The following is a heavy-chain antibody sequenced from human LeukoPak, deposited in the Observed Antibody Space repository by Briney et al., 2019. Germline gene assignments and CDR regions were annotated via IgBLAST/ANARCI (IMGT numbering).Heavy chain of an antibody. CDR3: ARGGGNRHFDS. D-gene: IGHD2-15*01. J-gene: IGHJ4*02. CDR1: VGFTAYDY. V-gene: IGHV4-4*07. CDR2: IHTTGST. Sequence: SETLSLTCSVSVGFTAYDYWNWIRQPAGKAPEWIGRIHTTGSTNYNPSLKSRLTMTLDKSKKQFSLKVTSMTAADTALYYCARGGGNRHFDSWGQGILVTVSS.